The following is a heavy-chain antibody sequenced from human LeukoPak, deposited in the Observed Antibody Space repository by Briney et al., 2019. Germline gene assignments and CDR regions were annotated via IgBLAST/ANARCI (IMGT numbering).Heavy chain of an antibody. CDR2: ISSSSTI. J-gene: IGHJ4*02. V-gene: IGHV3-69-1*02. D-gene: IGHD3-22*01. Sequence: GGSLRLSCAASGFTFSDYYMNWVRQAPGKGLEWVSSISSSSTIYYADSVKGRFTISRDNAKNSLYLQMNSLRAEDTAVYYCAKAPHSSYDSSGYYLDYWGQGTLVTVSS. CDR3: AKAPHSSYDSSGYYLDY. CDR1: GFTFSDYY.